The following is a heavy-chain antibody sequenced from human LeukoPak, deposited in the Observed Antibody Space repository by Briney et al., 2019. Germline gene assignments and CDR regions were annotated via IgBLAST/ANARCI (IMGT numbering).Heavy chain of an antibody. D-gene: IGHD3-22*01. Sequence: WVRQAPGKGLEWIGSIYYSGSTYYNPSLKSRVTISVDTSKNQFSLKLSSVTAADTAVYYCARDLGSGYSPYLDYWGQGTMVTVSS. CDR3: ARDLGSGYSPYLDY. J-gene: IGHJ4*02. V-gene: IGHV4-39*07. CDR2: IYYSGST.